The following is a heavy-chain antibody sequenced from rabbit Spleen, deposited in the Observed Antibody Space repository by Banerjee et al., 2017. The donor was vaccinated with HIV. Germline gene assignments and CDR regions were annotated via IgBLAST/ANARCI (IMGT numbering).Heavy chain of an antibody. J-gene: IGHJ4*01. V-gene: IGHV1S45*01. CDR2: IYTGNGKT. CDR3: ARDNGSGDYIDVYFDL. Sequence: QEHLEESGGGLVKTEGSLTLTCKASGFSFSRGYDMCWVRQAPGRGLEWIGCIYTGNGKTYYAGWAKGRFTISKSSSTPVTLQMTNLTAADTATYFCARDNGSGDYIDVYFDLWGPGTLVTVS. D-gene: IGHD1-1*01. CDR1: GFSFSRGYD.